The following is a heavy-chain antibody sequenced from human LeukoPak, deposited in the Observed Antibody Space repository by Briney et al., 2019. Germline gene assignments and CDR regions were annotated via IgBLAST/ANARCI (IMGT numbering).Heavy chain of an antibody. CDR1: GYTFTIYG. J-gene: IGHJ3*02. D-gene: IGHD3-22*01. V-gene: IGHV1-18*01. CDR2: ISAYNGNT. Sequence: ASVTVSCKASGYTFTIYGISWVRQAPGQGLEWMGWISAYNGNTNYAQKLQGRVTMTTDTSTSTAYMELRSLRSDDTAVYYCASSLGAIVVAPEGAFDIWGQGTMVTVSS. CDR3: ASSLGAIVVAPEGAFDI.